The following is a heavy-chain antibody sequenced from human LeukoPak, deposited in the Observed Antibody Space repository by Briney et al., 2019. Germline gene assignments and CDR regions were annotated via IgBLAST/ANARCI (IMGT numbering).Heavy chain of an antibody. CDR2: ISSSSSYI. V-gene: IGHV3-21*01. CDR3: AKVLYSYSAVGLLPFDY. Sequence: GGSLRLSCAASGFPFSSYSMNWVRQAPGKGLEWVSSISSSSSYIYYADSVKGRFTISRDNSKNTLYLQMNSLRAEDTAVYYCAKVLYSYSAVGLLPFDYWGQGTLVTVSS. J-gene: IGHJ4*02. CDR1: GFPFSSYS. D-gene: IGHD3-10*01.